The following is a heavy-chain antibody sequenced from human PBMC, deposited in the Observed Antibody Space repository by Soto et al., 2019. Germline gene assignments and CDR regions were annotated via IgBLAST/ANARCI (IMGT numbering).Heavy chain of an antibody. CDR2: IYYSGST. CDR3: ARDLGDDILTGYPTSWFDP. V-gene: IGHV4-30-4*02. Sequence: PSETLSLTCTVSGGSISSGDYYWSWIRQPPGKGLEWIGYIYYSGSTYYNPSLKSRVTISVDTSKNQFSLKLSSVTAADTAVYYCARDLGDDILTGYPTSWFDPWGQGTLVTVSS. CDR1: GGSISSGDYY. D-gene: IGHD3-9*01. J-gene: IGHJ5*02.